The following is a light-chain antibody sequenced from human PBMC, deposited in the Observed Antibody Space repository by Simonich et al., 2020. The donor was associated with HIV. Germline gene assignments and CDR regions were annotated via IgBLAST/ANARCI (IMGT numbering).Light chain of an antibody. V-gene: IGKV1-12*01. Sequence: DIQMTQSPSSVSASVGDRVTIPCRASQGIASWLAWYQQKPGKAPKLLMYAASRLQVGVPSRFSGSGAGTEFTLTISSLQPEDFATYFCQQSITFPRTFGQGTKVEVK. CDR2: AAS. J-gene: IGKJ1*01. CDR3: QQSITFPRT. CDR1: QGIASW.